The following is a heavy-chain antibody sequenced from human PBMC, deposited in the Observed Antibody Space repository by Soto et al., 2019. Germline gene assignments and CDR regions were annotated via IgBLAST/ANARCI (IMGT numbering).Heavy chain of an antibody. CDR1: GFNFAGYA. CDR2: TRGKAYGGTT. Sequence: HPGGSLRLSCATSGFNFAGYAMTWFRQAPGKGLEWVGFTRGKAYGGTTEYAASVRGRFTISRDDSRRVAYLQMNSLKTEDTAVYYCVRDRNWSYESWGLGTLVTVSS. CDR3: VRDRNWSYES. V-gene: IGHV3-49*03. J-gene: IGHJ5*02. D-gene: IGHD1-26*01.